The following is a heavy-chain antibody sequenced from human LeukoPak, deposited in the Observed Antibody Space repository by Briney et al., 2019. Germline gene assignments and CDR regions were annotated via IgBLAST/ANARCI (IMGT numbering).Heavy chain of an antibody. CDR1: GGSISSGGYH. CDR2: ISYSGTT. CDR3: ARVVDTPGYHYPFDY. J-gene: IGHJ4*02. V-gene: IGHV4-61*08. Sequence: PSETLSLTCTVSGGSISSGGYHWSWIRQPPGKGLEWIGYISYSGTTNYNPSLMSRLTISVDTSKNQFSLTLSSVTAADTAVYFCARVVDTPGYHYPFDYWGQGTLVTVSS. D-gene: IGHD3-22*01.